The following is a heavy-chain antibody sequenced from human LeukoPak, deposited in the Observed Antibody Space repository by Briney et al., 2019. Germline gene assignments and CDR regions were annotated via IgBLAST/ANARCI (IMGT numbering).Heavy chain of an antibody. V-gene: IGHV4-4*02. CDR3: ARGLLGAPTAGAY. CDR2: VHKSGRT. D-gene: IGHD7-27*01. Sequence: SETLSLTCAASTVSSSSDNFRSFVRQPPGEGLEWIGEVHKSGRTNYNPSLKTRVTISIDASKNQLSLELTSVTAADTAAYYCARGLLGAPTAGAYWGQGTRVTVSS. J-gene: IGHJ4*02. CDR1: TVSSSSDNF.